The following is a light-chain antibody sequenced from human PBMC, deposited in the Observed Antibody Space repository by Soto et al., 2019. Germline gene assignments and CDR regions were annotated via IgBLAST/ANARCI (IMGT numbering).Light chain of an antibody. CDR3: SSFTSSSTRV. CDR2: EVS. V-gene: IGLV2-14*01. Sequence: QSALTQPASVSGSPGQSITISCTGASSNVGNYNFVSCYQQHPGKAPKLMIYEVSNRPSGVSNRFSGSKSGNTASLTISGLQAEDEADYYCSSFTSSSTRVFGGGTQLTVL. J-gene: IGLJ3*02. CDR1: SSNVGNYNF.